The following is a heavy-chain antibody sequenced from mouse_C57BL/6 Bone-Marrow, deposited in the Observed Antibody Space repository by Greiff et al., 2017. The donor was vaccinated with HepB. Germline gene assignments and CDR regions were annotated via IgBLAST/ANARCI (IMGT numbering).Heavy chain of an antibody. Sequence: EVKVVESGGGLVQSGRSLRLSCATSGFTFSDFYMEWVRQAPGKGLEWIAASRNKANDYTTEYSASVKGRFIVSRDTSQSILYLQMNALRAEDTAIYYCARDGITTVPYWYFDVWGTGTTVTVSS. CDR1: GFTFSDFY. V-gene: IGHV7-1*01. CDR2: SRNKANDYTT. J-gene: IGHJ1*03. CDR3: ARDGITTVPYWYFDV. D-gene: IGHD1-1*01.